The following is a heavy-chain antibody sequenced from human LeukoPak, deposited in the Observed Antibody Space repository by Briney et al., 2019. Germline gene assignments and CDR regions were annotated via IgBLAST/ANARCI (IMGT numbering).Heavy chain of an antibody. CDR2: IYYSGST. CDR1: GGSISSYY. J-gene: IGHJ5*02. CDR3: ARALTGVRVTTNWFDP. D-gene: IGHD7-27*01. V-gene: IGHV4-59*01. Sequence: SETLSLTCTVSGGSISSYYWSWIRQPPGKGLEWIGYIYYSGSTNYNPSLKSRVTISVDTSKNQFSLKLSSVTAADTAVYYCARALTGVRVTTNWFDPWGQGTLVTVSS.